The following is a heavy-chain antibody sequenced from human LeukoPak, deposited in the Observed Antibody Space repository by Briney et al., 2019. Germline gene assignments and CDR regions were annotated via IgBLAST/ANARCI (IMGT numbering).Heavy chain of an antibody. CDR1: GFTFSSYA. J-gene: IGHJ4*02. V-gene: IGHV3-30*01. CDR3: ARDRLSYFDY. CDR2: ISYDGSNK. Sequence: GRSLRLSCAASGFTFSSYAMHWVRQAPGKGLEWVAVISYDGSNKYYADSVKGRFTISRDNSKSTLYLQMNSLRAEDTAVYYCARDRLSYFDYWGQGTLVTVSS.